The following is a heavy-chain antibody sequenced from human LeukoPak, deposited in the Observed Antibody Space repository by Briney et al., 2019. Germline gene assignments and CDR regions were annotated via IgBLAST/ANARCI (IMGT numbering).Heavy chain of an antibody. J-gene: IGHJ6*02. CDR3: ARRRTNYYYHYGMDV. CDR1: GFTFKDYW. V-gene: IGHV3-74*01. Sequence: GGSLRLSCAASGFTFKDYWMHWFRQAPGKGLVWVSRIKSDGSSTSYADSVKGRFTISRDNAKNTLYLQMKSLRAEDSGVYYCARRRTNYYYHYGMDVWGQGTTVTVSS. CDR2: IKSDGSST.